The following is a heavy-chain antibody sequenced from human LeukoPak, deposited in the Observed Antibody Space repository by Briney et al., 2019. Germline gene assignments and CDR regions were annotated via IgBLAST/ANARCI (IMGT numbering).Heavy chain of an antibody. CDR3: ARGRLLWFRVRGWPIDY. J-gene: IGHJ4*02. CDR2: ISAYNGNT. CDR1: GYTFTSYG. Sequence: ASVEVSCKASGYTFTSYGISWVRQAPGQGLEWMGWISAYNGNTNYAQKLQGRVTMTTDTSTSTAYMELRSLRSDDTAVYYCARGRLLWFRVRGWPIDYWGQGTLVTVSS. V-gene: IGHV1-18*01. D-gene: IGHD3-10*01.